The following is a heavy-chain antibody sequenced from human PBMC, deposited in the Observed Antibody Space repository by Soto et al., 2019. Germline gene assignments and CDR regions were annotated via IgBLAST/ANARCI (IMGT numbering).Heavy chain of an antibody. CDR1: GGTFSTFG. CDR3: PRTAPMDAGDKYYYDF. Sequence: GASVKVSCKTSGGTFSTFGISWVRQAPGQGLEWMGGIIPFFGTAEYSRKFEDRITITADESTNTVYMDLRSLPSEDTAIYYCPRTAPMDAGDKYYYDFWGQGALVTVSS. V-gene: IGHV1-69*13. J-gene: IGHJ4*02. CDR2: IIPFFGTA. D-gene: IGHD3-16*01.